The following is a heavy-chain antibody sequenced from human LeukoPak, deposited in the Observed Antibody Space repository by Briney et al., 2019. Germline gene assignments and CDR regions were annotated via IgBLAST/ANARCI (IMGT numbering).Heavy chain of an antibody. V-gene: IGHV1-18*04. D-gene: IGHD6-6*01. CDR1: GGTFRIFA. CDR3: ASVGSSSIYYFDY. CDR2: ISAYNGNT. J-gene: IGHJ4*02. Sequence: ASVKVSCKASGGTFRIFAISWVRQAPGQGLEWMGWISAYNGNTNYAQKLQGRVTMTTDTSTSTAYKELRSLRSDDTAVYYCASVGSSSIYYFDYWGQGTLVTVSS.